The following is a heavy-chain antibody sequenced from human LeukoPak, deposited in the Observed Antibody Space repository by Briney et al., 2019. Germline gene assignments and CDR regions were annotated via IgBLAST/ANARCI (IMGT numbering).Heavy chain of an antibody. Sequence: SVKVSCKASGGTFSSYAISWVRQAPGQGLEWMGRIIPILGIANYAQKFQGRVTITADKSTSTAYMELSSLRSEDTAVYYCARDGIAAAGRNYYYGMDVWGQGTTVTVSS. CDR1: GGTFSSYA. CDR2: IIPILGIA. J-gene: IGHJ6*02. D-gene: IGHD6-13*01. CDR3: ARDGIAAAGRNYYYGMDV. V-gene: IGHV1-69*04.